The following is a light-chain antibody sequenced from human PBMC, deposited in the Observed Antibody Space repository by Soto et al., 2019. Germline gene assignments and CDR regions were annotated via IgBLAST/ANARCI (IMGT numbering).Light chain of an antibody. V-gene: IGKV3-20*01. CDR3: QQYDRSPYT. CDR1: QSVSSTS. Sequence: EIVLTQSPGTLSLSPGERATLSCRASQSVSSTSLAWYQQKPGQAPRLLIYSASSRATDIPDRFSGSGSGTDFSLTISRLEPEDFAVYYCQQYDRSPYTFGRGTKLEIK. J-gene: IGKJ2*01. CDR2: SAS.